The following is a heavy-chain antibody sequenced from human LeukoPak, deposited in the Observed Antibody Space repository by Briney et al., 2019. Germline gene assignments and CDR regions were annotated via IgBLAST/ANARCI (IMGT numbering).Heavy chain of an antibody. Sequence: PSETLSLTCTVSGDSIRNYYWNWIRQPPGKGLEWIAYIYYSGSTRYNPTLKSRVTISVDTSKNQFSLELSSVTAADTAVYYCARGAVAGSYFDYWGQGTLVTVSS. D-gene: IGHD6-19*01. CDR3: ARGAVAGSYFDY. V-gene: IGHV4-59*08. CDR2: IYYSGST. CDR1: GDSIRNYY. J-gene: IGHJ4*02.